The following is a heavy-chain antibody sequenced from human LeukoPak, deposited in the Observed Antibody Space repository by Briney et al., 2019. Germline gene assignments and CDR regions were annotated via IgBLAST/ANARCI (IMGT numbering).Heavy chain of an antibody. CDR2: ISSSGSTI. V-gene: IGHV3-11*01. J-gene: IGHJ6*02. CDR1: GFTFSDYY. Sequence: PGGSLRLSGAASGFTFSDYYMSWIRQAPGKGLEWVSYISSSGSTIYYADSVKGRFTISRDNAKNSLYLQMNSLRAEDTAVYYCARETYSSSWYPGMDVWGQGTTVTVSS. D-gene: IGHD6-13*01. CDR3: ARETYSSSWYPGMDV.